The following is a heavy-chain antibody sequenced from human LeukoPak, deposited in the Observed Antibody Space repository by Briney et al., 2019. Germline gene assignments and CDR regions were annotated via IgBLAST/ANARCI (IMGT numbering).Heavy chain of an antibody. J-gene: IGHJ6*02. D-gene: IGHD2-15*01. CDR2: ISDSGGST. Sequence: GGSLRLSCAASGFTFSSYAMSWVRQAPGKGLEYVSAISDSGGSTYYADSVKGRFTISRDNSKNTLYLQMRAEDTAVYFCVRGYSFGPYGMDVWGQGTTVTVSS. CDR3: VRGYSFGPYGMDV. V-gene: IGHV3-23*01. CDR1: GFTFSSYA.